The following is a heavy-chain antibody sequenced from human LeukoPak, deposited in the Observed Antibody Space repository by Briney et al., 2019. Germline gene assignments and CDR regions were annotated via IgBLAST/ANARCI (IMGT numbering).Heavy chain of an antibody. CDR1: GFTFSSYS. V-gene: IGHV3-21*01. J-gene: IGHJ4*02. D-gene: IGHD2-21*02. CDR3: ARIVVAAMGDY. CDR2: ISGSSSYI. Sequence: GGSLRLSCAVSGFTFSSYSMNWVRQAPGKGLEWVSSISGSSSYIFYADSVKGRFTISRDNAKNSLYLQMNSLRAEDTAVYYCARIVVAAMGDYWGQGTLVTVSS.